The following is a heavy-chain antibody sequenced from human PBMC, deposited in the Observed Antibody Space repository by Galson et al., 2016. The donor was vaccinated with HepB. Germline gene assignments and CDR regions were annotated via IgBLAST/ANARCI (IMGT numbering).Heavy chain of an antibody. V-gene: IGHV3-33*01. D-gene: IGHD5-24*01. CDR3: ARDSMATITVLDGFDI. CDR2: IWHDGTIK. CDR1: GFIFSSYG. J-gene: IGHJ3*02. Sequence: SLRLSCAASGFIFSSYGMHWVRQAPGKGLEWVAVIWHDGTIKYYTDSVKGRFTISRDSSNNTLYLQMNSLRAEDTAVYYCARDSMATITVLDGFDIWGRGTMVTVSP.